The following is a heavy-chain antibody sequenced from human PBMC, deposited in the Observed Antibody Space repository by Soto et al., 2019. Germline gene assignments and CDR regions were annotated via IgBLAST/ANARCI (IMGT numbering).Heavy chain of an antibody. V-gene: IGHV1-2*02. CDR2: INPITGGT. J-gene: IGHJ4*02. D-gene: IGHD3-22*01. CDR1: GYTFTSYY. CDR3: ARNYYDSSDRDYLDY. Sequence: ALVKVSCKASGYTFTSYYIHWVRQAPGQGLEWMGWINPITGGTNYAPKFQGRVTMTRDTSITPAYMELSRLRSDDTAVYYCARNYYDSSDRDYLDYWGQGTPVTVS.